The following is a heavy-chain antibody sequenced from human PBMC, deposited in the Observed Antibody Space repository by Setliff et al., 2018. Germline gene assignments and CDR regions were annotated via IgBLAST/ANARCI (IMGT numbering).Heavy chain of an antibody. CDR1: GESFDTYY. CDR3: RQAVVGRDVFDI. D-gene: IGHD1-1*01. V-gene: IGHV4-34*01. J-gene: IGHJ3*02. Sequence: SETLSLTCNVYGESFDTYYWSWIRQPPGKGLEWFGEINQSGSGDYNPSFKGRVTISVDTSKKQFSLTLRYVTAADTALYYCRQAVVGRDVFDIWGQGTVVTRLL. CDR2: INQSGSG.